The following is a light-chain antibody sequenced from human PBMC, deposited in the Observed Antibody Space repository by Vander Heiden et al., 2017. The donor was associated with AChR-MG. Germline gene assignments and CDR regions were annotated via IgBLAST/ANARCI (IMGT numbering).Light chain of an antibody. J-gene: IGLJ2*01. V-gene: IGLV4-69*01. CDR3: QTWGSGIS. CDR1: SGHSSYS. Sequence: QLVLTQSPSASASLGASVKLTCTLSSGHSSYSIAWHQQQPEKGPRFLMKLNSDGSHTRGDGIPYRFSGSSSGTERYLTISSLQSDDEADYYCQTWGSGISFGGGTKLTVL. CDR2: LNSDGSH.